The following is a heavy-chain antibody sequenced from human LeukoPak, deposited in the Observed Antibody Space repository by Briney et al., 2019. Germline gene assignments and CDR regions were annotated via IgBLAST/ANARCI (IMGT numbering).Heavy chain of an antibody. CDR1: GGSISSSNW. Sequence: SGTLSLTCAVSGGSISSSNWWSWVRQPPGKGLEWIGKIYHSGSTNYNPSLKSRVTISVDKSKNQFSLKLSSVTAADTAVYYCARAFVIAAALRAFDIWGQGTMVTVSS. D-gene: IGHD6-13*01. J-gene: IGHJ3*02. CDR2: IYHSGST. V-gene: IGHV4-4*02. CDR3: ARAFVIAAALRAFDI.